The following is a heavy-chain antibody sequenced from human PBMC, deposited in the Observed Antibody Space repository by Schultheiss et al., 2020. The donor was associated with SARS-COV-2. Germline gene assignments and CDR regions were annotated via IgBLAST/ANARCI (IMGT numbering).Heavy chain of an antibody. CDR1: GYTFTSYD. CDR2: MNPNSGNT. J-gene: IGHJ6*03. V-gene: IGHV1-8*02. CDR3: ARGRGGDRSPQPYMDV. Sequence: ASVKVSCKASGYTFTSYDINWVRQATGQGLEWMGWMNPNSGNTGYAQKFQGRVTMTTDTSTSTAYMELRSLRSDDTAVYYCARGRGGDRSPQPYMDVWGKGTTVTVSS. D-gene: IGHD2-2*01.